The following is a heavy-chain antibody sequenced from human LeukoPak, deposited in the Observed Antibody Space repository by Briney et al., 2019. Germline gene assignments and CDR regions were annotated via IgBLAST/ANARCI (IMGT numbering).Heavy chain of an antibody. Sequence: SVKVSCKASGGTFSSYAISWVRQAPGQGLEWMGGIIPIFGTANYAQKFQGRVTITTDESTSTAYMELSSLRSEDTAVYYCARSVEAVAGMHNWFDPWGQGTLVTVSS. CDR2: IIPIFGTA. V-gene: IGHV1-69*05. J-gene: IGHJ5*02. D-gene: IGHD6-19*01. CDR3: ARSVEAVAGMHNWFDP. CDR1: GGTFSSYA.